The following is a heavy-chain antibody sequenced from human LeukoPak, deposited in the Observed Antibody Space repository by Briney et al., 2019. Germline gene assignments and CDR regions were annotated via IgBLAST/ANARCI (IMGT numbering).Heavy chain of an antibody. D-gene: IGHD3-22*01. CDR1: GFTFSSYA. CDR2: ISGSGGST. CDR3: ARHVVAVGFDY. V-gene: IGHV3-23*01. Sequence: GGSLRLSCAASGFTFSSYAMSWVRQAPGKGLEWVSAISGSGGSTYYADSVKGRFTTSRDNSKNSLYLQMNSLRAEDTAVYYCARHVVAVGFDYWGQGTLVTVSS. J-gene: IGHJ4*02.